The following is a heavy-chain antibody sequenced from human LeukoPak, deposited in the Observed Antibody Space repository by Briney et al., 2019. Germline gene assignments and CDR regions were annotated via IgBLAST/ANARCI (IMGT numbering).Heavy chain of an antibody. Sequence: PSQTLSLTCTVSGGSISSGGYYWSWIRQHPGKGLERIGYIYYSGSTYYNPSLKSRVTISVDTSKNQFSLKLSSVTAADTAVYYCARESAHYSSSVWGQGTLVTVSS. CDR2: IYYSGST. V-gene: IGHV4-31*03. CDR1: GGSISSGGYY. D-gene: IGHD6-13*01. J-gene: IGHJ4*02. CDR3: ARESAHYSSSV.